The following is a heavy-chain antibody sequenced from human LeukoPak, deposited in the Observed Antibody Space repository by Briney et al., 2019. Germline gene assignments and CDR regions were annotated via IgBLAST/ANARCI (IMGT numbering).Heavy chain of an antibody. J-gene: IGHJ4*02. D-gene: IGHD3-10*01. CDR2: IYPGDSDT. CDR1: GYSFTSYW. V-gene: IGHV5-51*01. CDR3: ARHRMVRGVISTDFDY. Sequence: GESLKISCKGSGYSFTSYWIGWVRQMPGKGLGWMGIIYPGDSDTRYSPSFQGQVTISADKSISTAYLQWSSLKASDTAMYYCARHRMVRGVISTDFDYWGQGTLVTVSS.